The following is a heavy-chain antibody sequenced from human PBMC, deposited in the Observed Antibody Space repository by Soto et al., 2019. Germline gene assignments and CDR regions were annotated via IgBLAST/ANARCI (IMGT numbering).Heavy chain of an antibody. V-gene: IGHV3-74*01. CDR1: GFTFSSYW. J-gene: IGHJ5*02. D-gene: IGHD3-3*01. CDR2: INSDGSST. CDR3: ARGRKSDFNWFDP. Sequence: GGALRLSCAASGFTFSSYWMHWVLQAPGKGLVWVSRINSDGSSTSYADSVKGRFTISRDNAKNTLYLQMSSLRAEDTVVYYCARGRKSDFNWFDPWGQGTLVTVLL.